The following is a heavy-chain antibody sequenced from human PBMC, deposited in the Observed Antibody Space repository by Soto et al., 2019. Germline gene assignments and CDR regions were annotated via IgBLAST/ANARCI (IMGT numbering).Heavy chain of an antibody. V-gene: IGHV3-11*01. CDR1: GLTFSDYY. CDR3: ARSHHLHGDYMIDY. Sequence: GGSLRLSCAASGLTFSDYYMSWIRQAPGKGLEWVSYISSSGSTIYYADSVKGRFTISRDNAKNSLYLQMNSLRAGDTAVYYCARSHHLHGDYMIDYWGQGTLVTVSS. J-gene: IGHJ4*02. D-gene: IGHD4-17*01. CDR2: ISSSGSTI.